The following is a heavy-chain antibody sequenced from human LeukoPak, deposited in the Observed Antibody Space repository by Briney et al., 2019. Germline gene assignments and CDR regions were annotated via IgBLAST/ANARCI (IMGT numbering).Heavy chain of an antibody. Sequence: SETLSLTCTVSGNSFGNYYWSWIRQPAGKGLEWIGRIYTSGSTNYNPSLKSRVTISGDTSKNQFSLRLSSVTAADTAVYYCAREVIKRPGTGSFDYWGQGTLVTVSS. CDR1: GNSFGNYY. V-gene: IGHV4-4*07. CDR2: IYTSGST. J-gene: IGHJ4*02. D-gene: IGHD6-13*01. CDR3: AREVIKRPGTGSFDY.